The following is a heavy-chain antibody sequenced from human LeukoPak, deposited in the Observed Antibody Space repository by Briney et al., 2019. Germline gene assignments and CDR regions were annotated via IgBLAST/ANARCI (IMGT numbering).Heavy chain of an antibody. J-gene: IGHJ4*02. D-gene: IGHD3-22*01. CDR2: INPNSGGT. CDR3: ARVHYYDSSGYRH. Sequence: ASVKVSCEASGYTFTGYYMHWVRQAPGQGLEWMGWINPNSGGTNYAQKFQGRVTITADESTSTAYMELSSLRSEDTAVYYCARVHYYDSSGYRHWGQGTLVTVSS. V-gene: IGHV1-2*02. CDR1: GYTFTGYY.